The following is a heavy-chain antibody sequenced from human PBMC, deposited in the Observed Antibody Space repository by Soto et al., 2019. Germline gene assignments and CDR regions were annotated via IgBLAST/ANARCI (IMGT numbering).Heavy chain of an antibody. CDR1: GFTFSSYG. CDR3: GREAGATGRDSYYFDY. V-gene: IGHV3-30*03. Sequence: LSLTCAASGFTFSSYGMHWVRQAPGKGLEWVAVISYDGSNKYYADSVKGRFTISRDNSKNTLYLQMNSLRAEDTAVYYWGREAGATGRDSYYFDYWGQGTLVTVSS. D-gene: IGHD1-26*01. J-gene: IGHJ4*02. CDR2: ISYDGSNK.